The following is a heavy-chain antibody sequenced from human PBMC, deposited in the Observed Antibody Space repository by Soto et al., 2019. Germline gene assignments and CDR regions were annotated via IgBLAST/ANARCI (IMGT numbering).Heavy chain of an antibody. CDR1: GFTFSSYW. CDR3: ARGPREGYCSSTSCYKKEIFYYYYYGMDV. Sequence: GGSLRLSCAASGFTFSSYWMHWVRQAPGKGLVWVSRINSDGSSTSYADSVKGRFTISRDNAKNTLYLQMNSLRAEDTAVYYCARGPREGYCSSTSCYKKEIFYYYYYGMDVWGQGTTVTVSS. V-gene: IGHV3-74*01. J-gene: IGHJ6*02. D-gene: IGHD2-2*02. CDR2: INSDGSST.